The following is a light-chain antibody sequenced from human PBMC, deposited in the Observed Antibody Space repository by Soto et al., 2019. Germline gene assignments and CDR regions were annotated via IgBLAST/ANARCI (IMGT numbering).Light chain of an antibody. CDR1: QTIDNK. V-gene: IGKV3-15*01. J-gene: IGKJ1*01. Sequence: IVMTQSPATLSVSPGEIATLSCRASQTIDNKLVWYQQRPGQAPRLLIYGASIRATGIPARFSGSGSGTEFTLTISGLQSEDFGVYYCQQYKDWRTFGQGTNVDIK. CDR3: QQYKDWRT. CDR2: GAS.